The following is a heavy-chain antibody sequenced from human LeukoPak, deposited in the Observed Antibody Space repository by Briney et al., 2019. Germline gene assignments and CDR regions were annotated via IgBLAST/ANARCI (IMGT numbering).Heavy chain of an antibody. J-gene: IGHJ5*01. D-gene: IGHD3-10*01. CDR3: ARTSRAVGFGYFDWFDS. V-gene: IGHV1-2*02. Sequence: VASVKVSCKASGYTFTDYYMNWVRQAPGQGLEWMGWVNPNNGGTDSAQKFRGRVTMTRDTSIRTVYMELSRLRSDDTAVYYCARTSRAVGFGYFDWFDSWGQGTLVTVSS. CDR1: GYTFTDYY. CDR2: VNPNNGGT.